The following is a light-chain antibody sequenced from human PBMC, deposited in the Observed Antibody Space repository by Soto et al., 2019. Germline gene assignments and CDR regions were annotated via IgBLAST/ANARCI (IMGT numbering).Light chain of an antibody. J-gene: IGLJ1*01. CDR3: SSYAGAITFYV. CDR2: EVN. Sequence: QSVLAEPASVSGSPGQSITISCTGTSSDVGTYTLVSWYQQHPGKAPKLVIYEVNKRPAGVSKRFSGSKSGDTASLTISGLXAEDEADYYCSSYAGAITFYVFGTGTKVTVL. V-gene: IGLV2-23*02. CDR1: SSDVGTYTL.